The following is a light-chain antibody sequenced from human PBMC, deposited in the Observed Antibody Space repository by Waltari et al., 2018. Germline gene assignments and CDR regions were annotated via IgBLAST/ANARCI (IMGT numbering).Light chain of an antibody. Sequence: QSVLAPPPSVSGAPGQRVTTSCTGGSANTGAGYDVHWYQQLPGTAPNLLIDDNNKLPSGVPDRFSGSKSGTSASLAITGLQVEDEADYYCQSSDSSLSGVLFGGGTKVTVL. CDR2: DNN. CDR3: QSSDSSLSGVL. CDR1: SANTGAGYD. J-gene: IGLJ2*01. V-gene: IGLV1-40*01.